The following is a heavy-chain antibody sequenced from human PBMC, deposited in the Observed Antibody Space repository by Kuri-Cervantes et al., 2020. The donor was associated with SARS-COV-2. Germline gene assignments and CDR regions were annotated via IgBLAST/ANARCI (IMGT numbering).Heavy chain of an antibody. J-gene: IGHJ4*02. CDR3: AKAPLLASSGSYCDY. CDR2: IKQDGSEK. Sequence: GESLKISCAASGFTFSSYWMSWVRQAPGKGLEWVANIKQDGSEKYYVDSVKGRFTISRDNAKNSLYLQMNSLRAEDTAVYYCAKAPLLASSGSYCDYWGQGTLVTVSS. D-gene: IGHD1-26*01. V-gene: IGHV3-7*05. CDR1: GFTFSSYW.